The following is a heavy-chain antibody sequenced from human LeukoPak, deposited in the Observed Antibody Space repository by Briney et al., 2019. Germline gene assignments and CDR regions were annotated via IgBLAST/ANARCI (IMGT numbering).Heavy chain of an antibody. V-gene: IGHV3-7*04. D-gene: IGHD3-22*01. J-gene: IGHJ4*02. CDR3: AGSINMIPEDY. CDR1: GFTLSSYS. CDR2: MKEDGSET. Sequence: GGSVRLSCGGSGFTLSSYSMSWVRQAPWKGLEWVAYMKEDGSETDYVDSVRGRFTVSRDSAKNSLFLQMSSLRGEDTAVYYCAGSINMIPEDYRGQGTLGTVSS.